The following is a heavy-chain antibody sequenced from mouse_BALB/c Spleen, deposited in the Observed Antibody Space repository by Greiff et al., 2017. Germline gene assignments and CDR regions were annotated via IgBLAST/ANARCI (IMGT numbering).Heavy chain of an antibody. J-gene: IGHJ3*01. CDR1: GYTFTSYY. Sequence: QVQLQQPGAELVKPGASVKLSCKASGYTFTSYYMYWVKQRPGQGLEWIGGINPSNGGTNFNEKFKSKATLTVDKSSSTAYMQLSSLTSEDSAVYYCTRSGLGPSWFAYWGQGTLVTVSA. CDR3: TRSGLGPSWFAY. D-gene: IGHD4-1*01. V-gene: IGHV1S81*02. CDR2: INPSNGGT.